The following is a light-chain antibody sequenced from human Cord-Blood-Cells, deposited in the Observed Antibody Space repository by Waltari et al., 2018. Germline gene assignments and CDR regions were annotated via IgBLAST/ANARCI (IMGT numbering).Light chain of an antibody. CDR2: GAS. J-gene: IGKJ4*01. CDR1: QSVSSN. V-gene: IGKV3D-15*01. CDR3: QQYNNWPLT. Sequence: EIVMTQSPATLSVSPGERATLSCRASQSVSSNLAWYQQKPGQAHRLLIYGASTRATGIPARFSGSGSGTEFTLTISSLQSEDFAVYYFQQYNNWPLTFGGGTKVEIK.